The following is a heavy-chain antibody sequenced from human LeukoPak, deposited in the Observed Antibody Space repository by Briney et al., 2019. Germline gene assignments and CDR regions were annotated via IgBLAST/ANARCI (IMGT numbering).Heavy chain of an antibody. CDR3: ARGGWFGELLRPFDY. CDR2: IGTAGDT. CDR1: GFTFSSYS. D-gene: IGHD3-10*01. Sequence: GGSLRLSCAASGFTFSSYSMNWVRQATGKGLEWVSAIGTAGDTYYSGSVKGRFTISRENAKNSLYLQMNSLKAGDTAVYYCARGGWFGELLRPFDYWGQGSLVTVSS. J-gene: IGHJ4*02. V-gene: IGHV3-13*01.